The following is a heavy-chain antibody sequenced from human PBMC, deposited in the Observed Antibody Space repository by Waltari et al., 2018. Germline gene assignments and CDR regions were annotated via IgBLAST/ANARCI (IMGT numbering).Heavy chain of an antibody. J-gene: IGHJ4*02. CDR3: ARDRGRGLYLDT. Sequence: QLQLQESVPGLVNPSVTLSLTCDVSGDSMSRTDCWSWVRQSPQRGLEGVGQVRGDGKSNYKPAFASRVTISLDTSKNQFSLNLNFATAADTAMYYCARDRGRGLYLDTWGPGTPVTVSP. D-gene: IGHD1-26*01. CDR2: VRGDGKS. CDR1: GDSMSRTDC. V-gene: IGHV4-4*02.